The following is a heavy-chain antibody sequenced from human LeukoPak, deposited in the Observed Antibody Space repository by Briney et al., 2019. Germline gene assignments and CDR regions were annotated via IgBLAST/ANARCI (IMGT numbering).Heavy chain of an antibody. J-gene: IGHJ4*02. V-gene: IGHV3-53*01. CDR3: AKDSYYDYVWGSYRYTNQFDY. D-gene: IGHD3-16*02. CDR1: GFTVSSNS. Sequence: PGGSLRLSCTVSGFTVSSNSMSWVRQAPGKGLEWVSFIYSDNTHYSDSVKGRFTISRDNSKNTLYLQMNSLRAEDTAVYYCAKDSYYDYVWGSYRYTNQFDYWGQGTLVTVSS. CDR2: IYSDNT.